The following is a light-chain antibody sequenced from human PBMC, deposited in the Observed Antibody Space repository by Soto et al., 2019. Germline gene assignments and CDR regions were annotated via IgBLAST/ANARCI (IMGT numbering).Light chain of an antibody. CDR2: GAS. V-gene: IGKV3-20*01. Sequence: ELVLTQSPGTLSLYPGERATLSCRASQSVSSSYLAWYQQKPGQAPRRLIYGASSRAPGIPDRFSGSGSVPEFTLAISRREPDDFAVYYCQQYGSSPLTFGGGTKGEIK. J-gene: IGKJ4*01. CDR3: QQYGSSPLT. CDR1: QSVSSSY.